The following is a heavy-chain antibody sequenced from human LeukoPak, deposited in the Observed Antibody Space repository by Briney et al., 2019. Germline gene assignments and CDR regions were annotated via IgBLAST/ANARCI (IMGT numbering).Heavy chain of an antibody. J-gene: IGHJ4*02. CDR1: GLTVSSNY. D-gene: IGHD5-24*01. CDR3: ARAEMATIHFDY. V-gene: IGHV3-66*01. Sequence: GGSLRLSCAASGLTVSSNYMSWIRQAPGKGLEWVSVIYSGGSTYYADSVKGRFTISRDNSKNTLYLQMNSLRAEDTAVYYCARAEMATIHFDYWGQGTLVTVSS. CDR2: IYSGGST.